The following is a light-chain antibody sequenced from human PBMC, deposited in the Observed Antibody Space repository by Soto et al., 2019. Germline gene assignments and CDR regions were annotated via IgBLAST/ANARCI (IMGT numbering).Light chain of an antibody. V-gene: IGKV3-11*01. CDR3: LQRSDWPRT. CDR1: ENVYNY. J-gene: IGKJ1*01. CDR2: DAS. Sequence: EIVLTQSPATLSLSPGERATFSCRASENVYNYLAWYQQIPGQPPRLLIYDASNRPAGVPGRFSGTGSGTDFTLTISSLEPEDFAVYYCLQRSDWPRTFGQGTKVDIK.